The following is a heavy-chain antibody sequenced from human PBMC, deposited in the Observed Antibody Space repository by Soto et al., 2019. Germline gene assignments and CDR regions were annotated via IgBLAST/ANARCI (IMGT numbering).Heavy chain of an antibody. CDR3: ARGGTYGENWFDP. CDR2: TYYRSRWYN. J-gene: IGHJ5*02. CDR1: GDSVSSNSAA. Sequence: SQTLSLTCVISGDSVSSNSAAWNWIRQSPSRGLEWLGRTYYRSRWYNDYAVSVRSRITVNADTSKNQFSLHLNSVTPEDTAVYYCARGGTYGENWFDPWGQGTLVTSPQ. V-gene: IGHV6-1*01. D-gene: IGHD4-17*01.